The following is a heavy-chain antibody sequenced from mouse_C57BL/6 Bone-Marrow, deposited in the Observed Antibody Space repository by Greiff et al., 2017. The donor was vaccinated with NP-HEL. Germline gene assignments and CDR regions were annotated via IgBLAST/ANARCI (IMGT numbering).Heavy chain of an antibody. V-gene: IGHV1-81*01. CDR1: GYTFTSYG. CDR3: ARWGGSSPYYFDY. J-gene: IGHJ2*01. CDR2: IYPRSGNT. D-gene: IGHD1-1*01. Sequence: VQLQQSGAELARPGASVKLSCKASGYTFTSYGISWVKQRTGQGLEWIGEIYPRSGNTYYNAKFKGKATLTADKSSSTAYMELRSLTSEDSAVYFCARWGGSSPYYFDYWGQGTTLTVSS.